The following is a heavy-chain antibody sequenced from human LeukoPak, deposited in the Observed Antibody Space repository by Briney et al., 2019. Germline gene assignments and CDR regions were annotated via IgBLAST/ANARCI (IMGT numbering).Heavy chain of an antibody. CDR1: GFTFSSYG. V-gene: IGHV3-33*01. D-gene: IGHD3-3*01. CDR3: ARGDYDFWSGYLPTTSEPYYYGMDV. J-gene: IGHJ6*02. Sequence: GGSLRLSCAASGFTFSSYGMHWVRQAPGKGLEWVAVIWYDGSNKYYADSVKGRFTISRDNSKNTLYLQMNSLRAEDTAVYYCARGDYDFWSGYLPTTSEPYYYGMDVWGQGTTVTVSS. CDR2: IWYDGSNK.